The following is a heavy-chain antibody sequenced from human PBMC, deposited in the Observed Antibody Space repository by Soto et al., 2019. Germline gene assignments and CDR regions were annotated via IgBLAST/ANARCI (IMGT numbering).Heavy chain of an antibody. CDR3: AKAKLIRSVRACHDD. CDR2: SSGSGGRT. D-gene: IGHD3-16*01. Sequence: GGSLRLSCAASVFTFSSYAMSWVRQAQGKGLECVPSSSGSGGRTYYADYVKGRFTISRDNAKNTLYLKMNSLRAQDTAVYYCAKAKLIRSVRACHDDWGQGTLVTVSS. CDR1: VFTFSSYA. V-gene: IGHV3-23*01. J-gene: IGHJ4*02.